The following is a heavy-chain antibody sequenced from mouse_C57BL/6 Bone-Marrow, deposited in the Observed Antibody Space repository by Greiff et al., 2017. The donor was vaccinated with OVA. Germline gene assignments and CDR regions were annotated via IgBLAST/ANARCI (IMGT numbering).Heavy chain of an antibody. CDR1: GYTFTDYY. Sequence: VNLVESGAELVKPGASVKISCKASGYTFTDYYINWVKQRPGQGLEWIGKIGPGSGSTYYHEKFKGKATLTADKSSSTAYMQLSSLTSEDSAVYFCARFEDYYGSSPYYYAMDYWGQGTSVTVSS. J-gene: IGHJ4*01. D-gene: IGHD1-1*01. CDR3: ARFEDYYGSSPYYYAMDY. V-gene: IGHV1-77*01. CDR2: IGPGSGST.